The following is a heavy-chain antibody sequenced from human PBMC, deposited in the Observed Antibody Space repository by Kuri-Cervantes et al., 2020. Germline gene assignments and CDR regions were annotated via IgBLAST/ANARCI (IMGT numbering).Heavy chain of an antibody. CDR3: AGPRSRIAVAQTPGYDY. J-gene: IGHJ4*02. Sequence: GGSLRLSCAASGFTFSSYGMHWVRQAPGKGLEWVAVIWYDGSNKYYADSVKGRFTISRDNSKDTLYLQMNSLRAEDTAVYYCAGPRSRIAVAQTPGYDYWGQGTLVTVSS. CDR2: IWYDGSNK. V-gene: IGHV3-33*01. CDR1: GFTFSSYG. D-gene: IGHD6-19*01.